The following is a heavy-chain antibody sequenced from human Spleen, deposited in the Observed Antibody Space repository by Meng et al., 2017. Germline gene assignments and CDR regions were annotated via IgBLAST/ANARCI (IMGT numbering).Heavy chain of an antibody. CDR2: IGYDGSNK. CDR1: GFIFNNAG. Sequence: GFIFNNAGMGLVCKVSGKGLEWVAVIGYDGSNKYYADSVKGRFTISRDNSKNTLYLQMNSLRAEDTAVYYCARDFRATVTEAPDYWGQGTLVTVSS. J-gene: IGHJ4*02. V-gene: IGHV3-33*01. D-gene: IGHD4-17*01. CDR3: ARDFRATVTEAPDY.